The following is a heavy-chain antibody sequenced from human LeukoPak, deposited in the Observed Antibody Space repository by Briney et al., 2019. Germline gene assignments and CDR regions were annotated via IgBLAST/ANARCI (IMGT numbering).Heavy chain of an antibody. J-gene: IGHJ4*02. Sequence: SLRLSCSASGFTFSRYAMSWVRQAPGEGLEWGSAIRGSGGSTYYADSVKGRFTISRDNSKNTLYLQMNSLRAEDTAVYYCARKYSSGWYVYYFDYWGQGTLVTVSS. CDR1: GFTFSRYA. D-gene: IGHD6-19*01. CDR3: ARKYSSGWYVYYFDY. V-gene: IGHV3-23*01. CDR2: IRGSGGST.